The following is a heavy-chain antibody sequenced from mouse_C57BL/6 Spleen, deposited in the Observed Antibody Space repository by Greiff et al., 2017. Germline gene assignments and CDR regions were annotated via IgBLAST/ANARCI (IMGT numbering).Heavy chain of an antibody. CDR3: ARGYYSNYEDTYYAMDY. Sequence: VQLQQSGAELVKPGASVKLSCKASGYTFTSYWMHWVKQRPGRGLEWIGRIDPNSGGTKYNEKFKSKATLTVDTPSSTAYMQLSSLTSEDSAVYYCARGYYSNYEDTYYAMDYWGQGTSVTVSS. J-gene: IGHJ4*01. CDR1: GYTFTSYW. D-gene: IGHD2-5*01. V-gene: IGHV1-72*01. CDR2: IDPNSGGT.